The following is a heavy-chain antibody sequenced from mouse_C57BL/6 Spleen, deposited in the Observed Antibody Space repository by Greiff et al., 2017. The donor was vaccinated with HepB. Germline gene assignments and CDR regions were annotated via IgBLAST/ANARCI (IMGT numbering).Heavy chain of an antibody. CDR3: ARKDYYGSSLGYFDY. V-gene: IGHV3-6*01. D-gene: IGHD1-1*01. CDR1: GYSITSGYY. Sequence: EVQLQESGPGLVKPSQSLSLTCSVTGYSITSGYYWNWIRQFPGNKLEWMGYISYDGSNNYNPSLKNRISITRDTSKNQFFLKLNSVTTEDTATYYCARKDYYGSSLGYFDYWGQGTTLTVSS. CDR2: ISYDGSN. J-gene: IGHJ2*01.